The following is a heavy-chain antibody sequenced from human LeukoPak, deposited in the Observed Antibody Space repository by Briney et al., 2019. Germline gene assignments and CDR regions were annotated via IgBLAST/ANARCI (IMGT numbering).Heavy chain of an antibody. CDR3: ARDRAGAQSWVALDP. CDR1: GFTVSNDY. CDR2: IYGDGTT. Sequence: GGSLRLSCAASGFTVSNDYMAWVRQAPGRGLEWVSLIYGDGTTFYTDSVKGRFTISRDNFKNTLYLQMSSLRPEDTALYYCARDRAGAQSWVALDPWGQGTLVTVSS. V-gene: IGHV3-66*02. D-gene: IGHD3-10*01. J-gene: IGHJ5*02.